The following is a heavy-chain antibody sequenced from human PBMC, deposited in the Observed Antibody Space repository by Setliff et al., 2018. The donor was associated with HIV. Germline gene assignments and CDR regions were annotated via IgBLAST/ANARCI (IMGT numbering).Heavy chain of an antibody. V-gene: IGHV4-34*01. J-gene: IGHJ4*02. D-gene: IGHD4-17*01. Sequence: SETLSLTCAVSGGSVSGYFCTWIRQSPGKGLEWIGELDQSGTTNYNPSLRGRVTLSVDTPKNQLSLPMGSVTAADTAVYYCARRWVTSAPRLWGQGTLVTVSS. CDR3: ARRWVTSAPRL. CDR1: GGSVSGYF. CDR2: LDQSGTT.